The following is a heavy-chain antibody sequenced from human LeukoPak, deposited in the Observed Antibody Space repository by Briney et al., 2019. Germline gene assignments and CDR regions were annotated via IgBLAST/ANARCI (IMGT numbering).Heavy chain of an antibody. J-gene: IGHJ4*02. CDR2: IYSGGST. Sequence: GGSLRLSCAASGITVSSNYMSWVRQAPGKGLEWVSVIYSGGSTYYAGSVKGRFTISRDNSKNTLYLQMNSLRAEDTAVYYCARRYYYDSSGYDYWGQGTLVTVSS. D-gene: IGHD3-22*01. CDR3: ARRYYYDSSGYDY. CDR1: GITVSSNY. V-gene: IGHV3-53*01.